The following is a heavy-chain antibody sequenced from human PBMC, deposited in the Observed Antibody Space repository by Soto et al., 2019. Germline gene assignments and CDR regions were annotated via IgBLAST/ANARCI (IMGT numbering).Heavy chain of an antibody. V-gene: IGHV4-30-2*01. J-gene: IGHJ6*02. CDR3: ARVPDV. CDR2: IYHSGST. Sequence: SETLSLTCAVSGGSISSGGYSWSWIRQPPGKGLEWIGYIYHSGSTYYNPSLKSRVTILVDRSKNQFSLKLSSVTAADTAVYYCARVPDVWGQGTTVTVSS. CDR1: GGSISSGGYS.